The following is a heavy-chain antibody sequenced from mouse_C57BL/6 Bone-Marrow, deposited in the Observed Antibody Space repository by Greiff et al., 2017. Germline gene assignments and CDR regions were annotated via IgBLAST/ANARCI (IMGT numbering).Heavy chain of an antibody. V-gene: IGHV3-6*01. Sequence: VQLQQSGPGLVKPSQSLSLTCSVTGYSITSGYYWNWIRQFPGNKLEWMGYISYDGSNNYNPSLKNRISITRDTSKNQFFLKLNSVTTEDTATYYGARGGFAYWGQGTLVTVSA. J-gene: IGHJ3*01. CDR2: ISYDGSN. CDR3: ARGGFAY. CDR1: GYSITSGYY.